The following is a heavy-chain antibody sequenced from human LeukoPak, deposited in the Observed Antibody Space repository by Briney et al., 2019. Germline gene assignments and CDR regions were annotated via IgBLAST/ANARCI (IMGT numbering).Heavy chain of an antibody. V-gene: IGHV3-66*01. CDR2: IYSGGST. CDR1: GFTVSSNY. J-gene: IGHJ4*02. Sequence: GGSLRLSCTASGFTVSSNYMSWVRQAPGKGLEWVSLIYSGGSTYYADSVKGRFTISRDKSKNTLYLQMNSLGAEDTAVYYCARDLYGSGSYPPDYWGQGTLVTVSS. CDR3: ARDLYGSGSYPPDY. D-gene: IGHD3-10*01.